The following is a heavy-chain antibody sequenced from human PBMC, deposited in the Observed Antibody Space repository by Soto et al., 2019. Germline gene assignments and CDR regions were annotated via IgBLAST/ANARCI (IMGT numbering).Heavy chain of an antibody. CDR3: ARGPGASDNYFAY. Sequence: PETLPHTCSVSGGSVSSHSWSWIRQPPGKGLEWIGYIYYTGSTNYSPSLKGRVTISLDASKSQFSLKLTSVTAADTAVYYCARGPGASDNYFAYCARGPLVIVS. CDR1: GGSVSSHS. D-gene: IGHD2-15*01. J-gene: IGHJ4*02. CDR2: IYYTGST. V-gene: IGHV4-59*02.